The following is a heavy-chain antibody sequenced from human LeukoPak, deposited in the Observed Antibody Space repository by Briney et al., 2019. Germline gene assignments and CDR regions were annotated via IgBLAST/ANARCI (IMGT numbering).Heavy chain of an antibody. CDR1: GGSISSGGYS. CDR3: ARRGRARLSTLAAAGTPAFFY. D-gene: IGHD6-13*01. Sequence: SETLSLTCAVSGGSISSGGYSWSWIRQPPGKGLEWIGYIYHSGSTYYNPSLKSRVTISVDRSKNQFSLKLSSVTAADTAVYYCARRGRARLSTLAAAGTPAFFYWGQGTLVTVSS. CDR2: IYHSGST. J-gene: IGHJ4*02. V-gene: IGHV4-30-2*01.